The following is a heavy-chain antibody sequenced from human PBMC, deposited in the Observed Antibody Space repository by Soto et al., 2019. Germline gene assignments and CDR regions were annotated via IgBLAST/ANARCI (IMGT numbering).Heavy chain of an antibody. V-gene: IGHV3-23*01. Sequence: EEQLLESGGGSAQPGGSLRLSCAASGLTFSRYALSWLRQAPGQGLQWLSIIKPSGDITYYGDSVKGRFTIPRDNSKNTLSLQMISLRAEDTAVYYSANSRRPTALTTSYFGYRGPWTLVTVSS. CDR1: GLTFSRYA. J-gene: IGHJ4*03. D-gene: IGHD4-17*01. CDR3: ANSRRPTALTTSYFGY. CDR2: IKPSGDIT.